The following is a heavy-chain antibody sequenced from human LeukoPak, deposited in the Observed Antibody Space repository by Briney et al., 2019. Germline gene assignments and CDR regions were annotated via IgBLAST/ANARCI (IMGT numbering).Heavy chain of an antibody. V-gene: IGHV1-69*13. J-gene: IGHJ4*02. Sequence: SVKVSCKASGGTFSSYAISWVRQAPGQGLEWMGGNIPIFGTANYAQKFQGRVTITADESTSTAYMELSSLRSEDTAVYYCAREGDTAMVLDYWGQGTLVTVSS. CDR3: AREGDTAMVLDY. CDR2: NIPIFGTA. D-gene: IGHD5-18*01. CDR1: GGTFSSYA.